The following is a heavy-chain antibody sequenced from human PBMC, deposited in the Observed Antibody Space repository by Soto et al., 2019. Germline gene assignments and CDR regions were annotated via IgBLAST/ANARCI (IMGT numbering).Heavy chain of an antibody. CDR3: AKGIPAYGSGSYLLDY. V-gene: IGHV3-23*01. D-gene: IGHD3-10*01. J-gene: IGHJ4*02. CDR2: ISGSGGST. Sequence: PGGSLRLSCAASGFTFSSYAMSWVRQAPGKGLEWVSAISGSGGSTYYADSVKGRFTISRDNSKNTLYLQMNSLRAEDTAVYYCAKGIPAYGSGSYLLDYWGQGTLVTVSS. CDR1: GFTFSSYA.